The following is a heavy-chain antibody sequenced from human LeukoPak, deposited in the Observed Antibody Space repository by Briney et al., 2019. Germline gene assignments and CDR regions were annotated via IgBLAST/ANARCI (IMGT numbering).Heavy chain of an antibody. CDR3: AKGGGYCSSTSCPIFDY. J-gene: IGHJ4*02. D-gene: IGHD2-2*01. Sequence: GGSLRLSCAASGFTFSSYGMHWVRQAPGKGLEWVAFIRYDGSNKYYADSVKGRFTISRDNSKNTLYLQMNSLRAEDTAVYYCAKGGGYCSSTSCPIFDYWGQGTLVTVSS. CDR1: GFTFSSYG. CDR2: IRYDGSNK. V-gene: IGHV3-30*02.